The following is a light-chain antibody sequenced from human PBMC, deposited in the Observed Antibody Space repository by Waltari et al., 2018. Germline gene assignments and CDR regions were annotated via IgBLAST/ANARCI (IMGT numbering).Light chain of an antibody. CDR3: LLSYSDAPSWV. J-gene: IGLJ3*02. Sequence: QAVVTQEPSLTVSPGGTVTLTCGSSTGAVTGGHYTYWFQQKPGQAPRTLSYDTSLTPSWPPGRFSGSLRGGKAALIRSGAQPEDEAEYYCLLSYSDAPSWVFGGGTKLTVL. CDR2: DTS. CDR1: TGAVTGGHY. V-gene: IGLV7-46*01.